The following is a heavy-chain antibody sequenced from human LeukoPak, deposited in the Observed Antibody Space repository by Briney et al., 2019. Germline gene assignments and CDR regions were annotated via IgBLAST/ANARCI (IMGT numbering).Heavy chain of an antibody. V-gene: IGHV3-15*01. CDR2: IKSKTDSDTT. CDR3: STSYSSGYYAH. CDR1: GFTLTNAW. D-gene: IGHD3-22*01. J-gene: IGHJ4*02. Sequence: GGSLRLSCAASGFTLTNAWVTWVRQAPGKGLEWVGRIKSKTDSDTTDYAAPVKGRSTISRDDSKNMLYLQMNSLKTEDTGVYYCSTSYSSGYYAHWGQGALVTVSS.